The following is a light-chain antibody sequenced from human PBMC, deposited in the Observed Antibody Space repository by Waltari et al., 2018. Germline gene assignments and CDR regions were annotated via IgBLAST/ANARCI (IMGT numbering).Light chain of an antibody. J-gene: IGLJ3*02. CDR1: SSNIGANY. CDR2: GSY. CDR3: ATWDDSLNAWV. Sequence: QSVLTQSPSASGTPGQRVTISCSGSSSNIGANYVYWYQQFPGTAPRLLIDGSYERPSGAPDRCAGCKSGASASLAISGLRAEDEADYYCATWDDSLNAWVVGGGTRLT. V-gene: IGLV1-47*01.